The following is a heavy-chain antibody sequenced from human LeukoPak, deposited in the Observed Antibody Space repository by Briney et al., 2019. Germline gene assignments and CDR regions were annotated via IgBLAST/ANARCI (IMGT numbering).Heavy chain of an antibody. CDR2: ISGSGGST. V-gene: IGHV3-23*01. Sequence: GGSLRLSCAASGFTFSSYAMSWVRQAPGKGLEWVSAISGSGGSTYYADSVKGRFTISRDNSKSTLYLQMNSLRAEDTAVYYCAKAEGMIVVATFDYWGQGTLVTVSS. D-gene: IGHD3-22*01. CDR1: GFTFSSYA. J-gene: IGHJ4*02. CDR3: AKAEGMIVVATFDY.